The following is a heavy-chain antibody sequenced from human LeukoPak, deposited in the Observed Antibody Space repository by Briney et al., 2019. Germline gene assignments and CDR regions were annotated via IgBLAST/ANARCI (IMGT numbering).Heavy chain of an antibody. J-gene: IGHJ4*02. V-gene: IGHV3-48*03. D-gene: IGHD3-16*02. Sequence: PGGSLRLSCAASGFTFSSYEMNWVRQAPGKGLEWVSYISSSGSTIYYADSVKGRFTISRDNSKNTLYLQMNSLRAEDTAVYYCARTPYDYVWGSYRRFDYWGQGTLVTVSS. CDR3: ARTPYDYVWGSYRRFDY. CDR1: GFTFSSYE. CDR2: ISSSGSTI.